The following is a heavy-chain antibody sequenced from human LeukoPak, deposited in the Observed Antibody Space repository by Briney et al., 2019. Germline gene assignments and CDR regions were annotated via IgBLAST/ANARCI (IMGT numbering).Heavy chain of an antibody. CDR2: ISGSGGST. CDR1: GFTFSSYA. Sequence: GGSLRLSCAASGFTFSSYAMSWVRQAPGKGLEWVSAISGSGGSTYYADSVKGRFTISRDNSKNTLYLQMNSLRAEDTAVYYCAKDQSGSITMVRGVILRVPNWFDPWGQGTLVTVSS. D-gene: IGHD3-10*01. V-gene: IGHV3-23*01. J-gene: IGHJ5*02. CDR3: AKDQSGSITMVRGVILRVPNWFDP.